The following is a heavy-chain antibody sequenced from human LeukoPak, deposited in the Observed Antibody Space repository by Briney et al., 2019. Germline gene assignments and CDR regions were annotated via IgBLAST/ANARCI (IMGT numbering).Heavy chain of an antibody. CDR2: IYYSGST. Sequence: SVTLSLTCTVSGGSISSSSYYWGWIRQPPGKVLEWIGSIYYSGSTYYNPSLKSRVTISVDTSKNQFSLKLSSVTAADTAVYYCARAHVAYSSSWYRGWFDPWGQGTLVTVSS. V-gene: IGHV4-39*07. CDR1: GGSISSSSYY. J-gene: IGHJ5*02. D-gene: IGHD6-13*01. CDR3: ARAHVAYSSSWYRGWFDP.